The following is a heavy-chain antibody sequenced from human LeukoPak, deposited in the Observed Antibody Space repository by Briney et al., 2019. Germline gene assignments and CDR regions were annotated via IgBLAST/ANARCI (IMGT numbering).Heavy chain of an antibody. Sequence: ASVKVSCKASGYTFTSYYMHWVRQAPGQGLEWMGIINSSGGSTSYAQKFQGRVTMTRDMSTSTVYMELSSLRSEDTAVYYCARGIAARPFDYWGQGTLVTVSS. CDR3: ARGIAARPFDY. D-gene: IGHD6-6*01. CDR2: INSSGGST. V-gene: IGHV1-46*01. CDR1: GYTFTSYY. J-gene: IGHJ4*02.